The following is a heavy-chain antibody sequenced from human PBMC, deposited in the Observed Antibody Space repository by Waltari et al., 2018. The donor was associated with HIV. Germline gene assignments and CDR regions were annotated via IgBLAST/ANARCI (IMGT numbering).Heavy chain of an antibody. CDR2: ISYDGSNK. J-gene: IGHJ6*02. V-gene: IGHV3-30*01. CDR1: GFTFRSYA. D-gene: IGHD3-10*01. CDR3: ARDRGSFASFFYGLDV. Sequence: QAQLVESGGGVVQPGRSLRLSCSASGFTFRSYALYWVRQAPGKGLEWVAVISYDGSNKFYADSVKGRFTISRDISENTLFLQMDSLRAEDTAVYYCARDRGSFASFFYGLDVWGQGTTVTVSS.